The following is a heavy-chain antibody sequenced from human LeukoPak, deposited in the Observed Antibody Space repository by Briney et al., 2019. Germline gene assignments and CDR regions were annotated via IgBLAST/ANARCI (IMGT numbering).Heavy chain of an antibody. J-gene: IGHJ4*02. CDR1: GFTVSSNY. CDR2: IYSGGST. Sequence: GGSLRLSCAASGFTVSSNYMSWVRQAPGKGLEWVSVIYSGGSTYYADSVKGRFTISRDNSKNTLYVQMNSLRAEDTAVYYCAKESMWFGESNPFDYWGQGTLVTVSS. CDR3: AKESMWFGESNPFDY. V-gene: IGHV3-53*05. D-gene: IGHD3-10*01.